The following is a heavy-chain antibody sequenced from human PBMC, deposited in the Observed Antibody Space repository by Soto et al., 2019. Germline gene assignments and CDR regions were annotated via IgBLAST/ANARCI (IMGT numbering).Heavy chain of an antibody. CDR1: GGTFSSYA. D-gene: IGHD6-19*01. J-gene: IGHJ4*02. CDR2: IIPIFGTA. CDR3: ARDLSPGIAVAGDPPPFDY. V-gene: IGHV1-69*06. Sequence: QVQLVQSGAEVKKPGSSVKVSCKASGGTFSSYAISWVRQAPGQGLEWMGGIIPIFGTANYAQKFQGRVTITADKSTSRAYMELSSLRSEDTAVYYCARDLSPGIAVAGDPPPFDYWGQGTLVTVSS.